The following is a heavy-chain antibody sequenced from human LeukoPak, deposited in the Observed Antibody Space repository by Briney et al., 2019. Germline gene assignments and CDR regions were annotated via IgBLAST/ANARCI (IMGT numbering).Heavy chain of an antibody. Sequence: SETLSLTCTVSGGSFSSSDYYWGWIRQPPGKGLEWIVSIYYSGTTYYNPSLKSRVTISVDTSKKQFSLKLSSVTAADTAVYYCARLNYYYYYMDVWDKGTTVTISS. V-gene: IGHV4-39*01. J-gene: IGHJ6*03. CDR1: GGSFSSSDYY. CDR2: IYYSGTT. CDR3: ARLNYYYYYMDV.